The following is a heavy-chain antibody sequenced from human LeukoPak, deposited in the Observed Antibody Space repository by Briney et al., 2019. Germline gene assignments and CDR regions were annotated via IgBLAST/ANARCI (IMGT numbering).Heavy chain of an antibody. D-gene: IGHD2-2*01. V-gene: IGHV6-1*01. CDR3: SRGRSLGYCSSTSCHVSDAFDI. J-gene: IGHJ3*02. Sequence: SQTLSLTCAISGDSVSSNSAAWNWIRQSPSRGLEWLGRTYYRSKWYNDYAVSVKSRITINPDTSKNQFSLQLNSVTPEDTAVYFCSRGRSLGYCSSTSCHVSDAFDIWGQGTMVTVSS. CDR2: TYYRSKWYN. CDR1: GDSVSSNSAA.